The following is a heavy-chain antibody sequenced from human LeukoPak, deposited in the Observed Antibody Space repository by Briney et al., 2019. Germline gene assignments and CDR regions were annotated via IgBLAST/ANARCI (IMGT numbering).Heavy chain of an antibody. CDR3: AREPSIAVAGTGSYYFDY. Sequence: SETLSLTCTVSGYSISSGYYWGWIRQPPGKGLEWIGSIYHSGSTYYNPSLKSRVTISVDTSKNQFSLKLSSVTAADTAVYYCAREPSIAVAGTGSYYFDYWGQGTLVTVSP. V-gene: IGHV4-38-2*02. CDR1: GYSISSGYY. CDR2: IYHSGST. D-gene: IGHD6-19*01. J-gene: IGHJ4*02.